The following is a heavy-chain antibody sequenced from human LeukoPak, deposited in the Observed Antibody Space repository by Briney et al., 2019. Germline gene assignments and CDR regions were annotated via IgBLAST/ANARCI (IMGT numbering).Heavy chain of an antibody. CDR3: ARGSSSSHHPALS. CDR2: INHSGST. Sequence: SETLSLTCAVYGGSFSGYYWSWIRQPPGKGLEWIGEINHSGSTNYSPSLKSRVTISVDTSKNQFSLKLSSVTAADTALYYCARGSSSSHHPALSWGQGTLVTVSS. D-gene: IGHD6-13*01. CDR1: GGSFSGYY. J-gene: IGHJ4*02. V-gene: IGHV4-34*01.